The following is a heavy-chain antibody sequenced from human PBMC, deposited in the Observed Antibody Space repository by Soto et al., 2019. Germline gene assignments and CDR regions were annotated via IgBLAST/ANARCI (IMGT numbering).Heavy chain of an antibody. CDR2: ISSSSSYI. D-gene: IGHD2-2*01. CDR1: GFTFSSYS. Sequence: EVQLVESGGGLVKPGRSLRLSCGASGFTFSSYSMNWVRQAPGKGLEWVSSISSSSSYIYYADSVKGRFTISRDNAKNSLYLQMNSLRAEDTAVYYCARGTGYCSSTSCRPGDNWFDPWGQGTLVTVSS. V-gene: IGHV3-21*01. CDR3: ARGTGYCSSTSCRPGDNWFDP. J-gene: IGHJ5*02.